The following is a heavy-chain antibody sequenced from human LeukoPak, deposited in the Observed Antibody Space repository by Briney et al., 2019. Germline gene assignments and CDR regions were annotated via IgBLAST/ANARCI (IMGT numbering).Heavy chain of an antibody. J-gene: IGHJ4*02. D-gene: IGHD1-1*01. V-gene: IGHV5-51*01. CDR3: PRGDRTSTYFDS. CDR2: IHSGESDT. Sequence: GESLKISCQCSGYIFTDHWIAWVRQMPGKGLEWMGLIHSGESDTRYSPPLQGQVTISADKSISTAYLQWNSLKASDTAMYYCPRGDRTSTYFDSWGQGTLVTVSS. CDR1: GYIFTDHW.